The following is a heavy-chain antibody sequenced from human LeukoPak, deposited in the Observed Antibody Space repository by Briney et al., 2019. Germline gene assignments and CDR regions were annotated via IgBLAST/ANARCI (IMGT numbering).Heavy chain of an antibody. J-gene: IGHJ5*02. D-gene: IGHD6-19*01. CDR3: ARDLVAGTGNWFDP. V-gene: IGHV1-2*02. CDR2: INPNSGGT. Sequence: ASVKVSCKASGDTFTGYYMHWVRRAPGEGLEWMGWINPNSGGTNYAQKFQGRVTMTRDTSISTAYMELSRLRSDDTAVYYCARDLVAGTGNWFDPWGQGTLVAVSS. CDR1: GDTFTGYY.